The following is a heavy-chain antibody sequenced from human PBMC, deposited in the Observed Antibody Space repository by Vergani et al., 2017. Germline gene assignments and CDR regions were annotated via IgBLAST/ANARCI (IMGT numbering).Heavy chain of an antibody. J-gene: IGHJ6*02. CDR1: GFTFSSYW. V-gene: IGHV3-7*03. D-gene: IGHD6-13*01. CDR2: IKQDGSEK. Sequence: EVQLVESGGGLVQPGGSLRLSCAASGFTFSSYWMSWVRQAPGKGLEWVANIKQDGSEKYYVDSVKGRFTISRDYAKNSLYLQMNSLRAEDTAVYYCAGVTIAAADHYYYYGMDVWGQGTTVTVSS. CDR3: AGVTIAAADHYYYYGMDV.